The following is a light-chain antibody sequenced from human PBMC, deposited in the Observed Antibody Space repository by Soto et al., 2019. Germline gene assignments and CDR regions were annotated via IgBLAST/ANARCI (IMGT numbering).Light chain of an antibody. J-gene: IGLJ1*01. CDR3: GTWDSGLNTGGV. CDR1: SSNIGNDY. Sequence: QSVLTQPPSVSAAPGQTVTISCSGSSSNIGNDYVSWYQQLPGTVPKLLIYKNDKRPSGIPDRFSGSKSGTSATLAITGLQTGDEADYYCGTWDSGLNTGGVFGTGTKLTVL. V-gene: IGLV1-51*02. CDR2: KND.